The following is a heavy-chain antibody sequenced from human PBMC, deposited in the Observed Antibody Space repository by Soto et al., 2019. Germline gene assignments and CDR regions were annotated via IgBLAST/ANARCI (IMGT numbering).Heavy chain of an antibody. V-gene: IGHV3-30-3*01. J-gene: IGHJ4*02. CDR3: ATESPVTTTYYFDY. CDR2: ISYDGSNK. D-gene: IGHD4-17*01. Sequence: GGSLRLSCAASGFTFSSYAMHWVRQAPGKGLEWVAVISYDGSNKYYADSVKGRFTISRDNSKNTLYLLMNSLRAEDTAVYYCATESPVTTTYYFDYWGQGTLVTVSS. CDR1: GFTFSSYA.